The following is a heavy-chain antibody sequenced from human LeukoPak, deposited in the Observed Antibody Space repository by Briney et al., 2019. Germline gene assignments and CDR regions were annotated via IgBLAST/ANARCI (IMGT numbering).Heavy chain of an antibody. J-gene: IGHJ3*02. V-gene: IGHV3-23*01. D-gene: IGHD3-9*01. CDR1: GCTFSNYG. CDR3: AKHLSLHWDILTPGDAFDM. CDR2: VSGGDHST. Sequence: GGSLRLSCAASGCTFSNYGLSWVRQAPGKGLEWVSGVSGGDHSTYYADSVKGRFTISRDNSKNTLYLQMNSLRAEDTAVYYCAKHLSLHWDILTPGDAFDMWGQGTMVTVSS.